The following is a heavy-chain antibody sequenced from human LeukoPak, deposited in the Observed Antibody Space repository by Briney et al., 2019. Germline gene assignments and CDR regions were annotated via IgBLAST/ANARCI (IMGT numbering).Heavy chain of an antibody. V-gene: IGHV4-39*02. Sequence: SETLSLTCTVSGGSISSGGYYWGWIRQPPGKGLEWIGSIYYSGSTYYNPSLKSRVTISVDTSKNQFSLKLSSVTAADTAVYYCARERDYYGSGSYYNGWGVDMDVWGKGTTVTVSS. CDR2: IYYSGST. D-gene: IGHD3-10*01. CDR3: ARERDYYGSGSYYNGWGVDMDV. CDR1: GGSISSGGYY. J-gene: IGHJ6*03.